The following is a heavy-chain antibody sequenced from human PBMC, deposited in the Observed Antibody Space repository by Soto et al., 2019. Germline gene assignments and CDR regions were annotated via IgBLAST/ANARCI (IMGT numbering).Heavy chain of an antibody. CDR2: ISGSGGRT. CDR1: EFTFSSYA. D-gene: IGHD3-16*01. V-gene: IGHV3-23*01. Sequence: GGSLRLSCAASEFTFSSYAMSWVRQTPGKGLEWVSGISGSGGRTYYADSVKGRFTISRDNSNNTLSLQMHILRVEDTAVYFCAKGGYYSLFDIWGQGTMVTVSS. J-gene: IGHJ3*02. CDR3: AKGGYYSLFDI.